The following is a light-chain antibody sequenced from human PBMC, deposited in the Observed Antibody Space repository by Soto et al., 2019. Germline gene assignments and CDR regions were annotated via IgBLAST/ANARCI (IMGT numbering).Light chain of an antibody. V-gene: IGKV3-11*01. Sequence: EIVLTQSPATLSLSPGARATLSCRASQSVSSYLAWYQQKPGQAPRLLIYDASNRATGIPARFSGSGSGTDFTLTISSLEAEDFAVDYCQQRSNWVSFGGGTKVEIK. CDR3: QQRSNWVS. CDR1: QSVSSY. CDR2: DAS. J-gene: IGKJ4*01.